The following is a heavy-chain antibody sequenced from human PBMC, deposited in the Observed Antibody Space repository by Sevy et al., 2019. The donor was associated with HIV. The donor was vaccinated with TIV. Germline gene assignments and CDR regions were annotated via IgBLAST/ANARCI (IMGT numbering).Heavy chain of an antibody. V-gene: IGHV3-7*03. CDR3: ARDYMITFGGVIVSHSDAFDI. CDR1: GFTFSSYW. D-gene: IGHD3-16*02. J-gene: IGHJ3*02. CDR2: IKQDGSEK. Sequence: GGSLRLSCAASGFTFSSYWMSWVRQAPGKGLEWVANIKQDGSEKYYVDSVKGRFTISRDNAKNSLYLQMNSLRAEDTAVYYCARDYMITFGGVIVSHSDAFDIWGKGTMVTVSS.